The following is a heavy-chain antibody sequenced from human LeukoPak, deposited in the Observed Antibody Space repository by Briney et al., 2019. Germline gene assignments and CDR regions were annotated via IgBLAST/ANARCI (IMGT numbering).Heavy chain of an antibody. CDR1: GGSISSYY. Sequence: SETLFLTCTVSGGSISSYYWSWIRQPPGKGLEWIGYIYTSGSTNYNPSLKSRVTISVDTSKNQFSLKLSSVTAADTAVYYCARLASPDYYYYMDVWGKGTTVTVSS. CDR3: ARLASPDYYYYMDV. V-gene: IGHV4-4*09. J-gene: IGHJ6*03. CDR2: IYTSGST.